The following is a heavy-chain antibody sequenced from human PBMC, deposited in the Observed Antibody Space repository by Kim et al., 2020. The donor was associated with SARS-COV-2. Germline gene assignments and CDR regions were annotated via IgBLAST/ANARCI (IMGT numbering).Heavy chain of an antibody. Sequence: GGSLRLSCAASGFTFRRYGMHWVRQAPGKGLEWVTLISYDGSTTNYADSVRGRFTISRDNTKTTLYLQMNSLGVEDTAVYYCARAQMYNSRLYEMDYWGQGTLVTASP. CDR1: GFTFRRYG. V-gene: IGHV3-30*03. CDR3: ARAQMYNSRLYEMDY. CDR2: ISYDGSTT. D-gene: IGHD6-13*01. J-gene: IGHJ4*02.